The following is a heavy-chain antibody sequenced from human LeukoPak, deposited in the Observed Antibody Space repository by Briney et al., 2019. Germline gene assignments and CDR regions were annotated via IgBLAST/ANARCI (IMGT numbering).Heavy chain of an antibody. CDR1: GFTFSSYT. J-gene: IGHJ4*02. CDR2: ISGSGGDT. D-gene: IGHD1-1*01. V-gene: IGHV3-23*01. Sequence: GGPLRLSCAASGFTFSSYTMIWVREPRGGGVEGVSSISGSGGDTYYADSVKGRFTISRDNSKNTLYLQMNNLRAEDTAVYYCARDRVNWNDVGGLFDYWGQGTLVTVSS. CDR3: ARDRVNWNDVGGLFDY.